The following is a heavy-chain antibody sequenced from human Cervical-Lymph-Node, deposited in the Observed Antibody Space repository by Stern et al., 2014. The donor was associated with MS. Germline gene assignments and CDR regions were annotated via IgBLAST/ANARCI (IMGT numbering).Heavy chain of an antibody. Sequence: VQLVESGSELKKPGASVRVSCKASGYTFTKYALNWVRQAPGQGFEWMGWINTKTGDPTYAQGFTGRFVFSLDTSVSTTYLQINSLEAEDTAVYYCATSSGWTDFEYWGQGTLVTVSS. V-gene: IGHV7-4-1*02. D-gene: IGHD6-19*01. CDR1: GYTFTKYA. CDR2: INTKTGDP. CDR3: ATSSGWTDFEY. J-gene: IGHJ4*02.